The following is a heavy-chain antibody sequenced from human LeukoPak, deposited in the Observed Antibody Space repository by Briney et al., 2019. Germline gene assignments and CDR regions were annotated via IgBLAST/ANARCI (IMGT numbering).Heavy chain of an antibody. Sequence: SETLSLTCTVSGGSISSYYWSWIRQPPGKGLEWIGYIYYSGSTNYNPSLKSRVTISVDTSKNQFSLKLSSVTAVDTAVYYCARMDGSGLDYWGQGTLVTVSS. CDR1: GGSISSYY. D-gene: IGHD3-3*01. CDR2: IYYSGST. J-gene: IGHJ4*02. CDR3: ARMDGSGLDY. V-gene: IGHV4-59*01.